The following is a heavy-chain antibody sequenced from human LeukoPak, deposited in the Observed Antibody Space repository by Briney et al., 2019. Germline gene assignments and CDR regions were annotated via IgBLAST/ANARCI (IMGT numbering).Heavy chain of an antibody. D-gene: IGHD2-21*02. V-gene: IGHV4-38-2*02. Sequence: PSETLSLTCTVSGYPISSGYYWGWIRQPPGKGREWLGGFYHRGSTYYNPSLKSRVTISVDTSKNQFSLKLNSVTAADTAVYYCARYRNCGSDCYDAFDIWGQGTTVTVSS. J-gene: IGHJ3*02. CDR2: FYHRGST. CDR1: GYPISSGYY. CDR3: ARYRNCGSDCYDAFDI.